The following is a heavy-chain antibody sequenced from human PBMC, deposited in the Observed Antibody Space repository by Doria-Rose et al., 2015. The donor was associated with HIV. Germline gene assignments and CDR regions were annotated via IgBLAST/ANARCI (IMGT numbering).Heavy chain of an antibody. CDR2: IFSDDER. CDR3: ARIKSSRWYHKYYYDF. Sequence: SGPVLVKPTETLRLTCTVSGVSLSSPGMGVSWIRQTPGKALEWLANIFSDDERSYIASLKSRLTISRGTSRSQVVLTMTDMDPVDTATYYCARIKSSRWYHKYYYDFWGQGALVIVSA. CDR1: GVSLSSPGMG. J-gene: IGHJ4*02. D-gene: IGHD6-13*01. V-gene: IGHV2-26*01.